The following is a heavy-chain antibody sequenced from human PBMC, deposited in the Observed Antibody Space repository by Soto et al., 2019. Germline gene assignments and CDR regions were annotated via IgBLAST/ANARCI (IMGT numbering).Heavy chain of an antibody. CDR1: GFTFSGSA. J-gene: IGHJ4*02. D-gene: IGHD3-10*01. CDR2: IRSKANSYAT. V-gene: IGHV3-73*01. CDR3: TSPRPSHYYGSGSYEGDY. Sequence: GGSLRLSCAASGFTFSGSAMHWVRQASGKGLEWVGRIRSKANSYATAYAASVKGRFTISRDDSKNTAYLQMNSLKTEDTAVYYCTSPRPSHYYGSGSYEGDYWGQGTLVTVSS.